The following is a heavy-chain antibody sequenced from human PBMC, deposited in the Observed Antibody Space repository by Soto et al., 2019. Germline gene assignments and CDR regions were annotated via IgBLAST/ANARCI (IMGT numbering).Heavy chain of an antibody. D-gene: IGHD5-18*01. CDR3: XRRVGYSYGIMDV. V-gene: IGHV3-74*01. Sequence: EVQLVESGGGLVQPGGSLRLSCAASGFTFSTYWMHWVRQVPGKGLVWVSRINTDGSSTSYADSVKGRFTISRDNAKNTLSLQMNSLRAEDTAVYFCXRRVGYSYGIMDVWGQGTTVTVSS. J-gene: IGHJ6*02. CDR2: INTDGSST. CDR1: GFTFSTYW.